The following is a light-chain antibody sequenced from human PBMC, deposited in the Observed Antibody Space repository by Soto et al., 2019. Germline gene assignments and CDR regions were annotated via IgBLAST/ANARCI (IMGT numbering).Light chain of an antibody. Sequence: DTRFTHSPSSLSASVGDRVTITCQSSQHISEYLNWYQQKPGKAPKLLIYDGTKLETGVPSRFSGSGSGTEFTFTISSLQPEDTATYYCHQYFNPRTFGGGTKV. J-gene: IGKJ4*01. CDR1: QHISEY. CDR2: DGT. V-gene: IGKV1-33*01. CDR3: HQYFNPRT.